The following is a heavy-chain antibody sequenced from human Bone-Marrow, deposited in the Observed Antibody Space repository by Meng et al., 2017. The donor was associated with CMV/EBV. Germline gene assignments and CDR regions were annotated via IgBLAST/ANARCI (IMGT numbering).Heavy chain of an antibody. CDR3: AGEATYNWFDP. CDR2: VYSSEIT. Sequence: QARLQESGPGLVESSETLSLTCTVSGGTILSHYWSWIRQPPGEGLQWIGRVYSSEITEYNPSLRRRVTMAVDTSKNQFSLKLTSVTAADTADYFCAGEATYNWFDPWGQGTLVTVSS. V-gene: IGHV4-4*07. CDR1: GGTILSHY. J-gene: IGHJ5*02.